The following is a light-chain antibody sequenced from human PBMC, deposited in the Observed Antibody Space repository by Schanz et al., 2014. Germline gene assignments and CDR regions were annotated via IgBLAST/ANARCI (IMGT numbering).Light chain of an antibody. V-gene: IGKV1-6*01. J-gene: IGKJ1*01. CDR1: QGIRND. Sequence: AIQMTQSPSSLSASVGDRVTITCRASQGIRNDLGWYQQKPGKAPKLLIYAASSLQSGVPSRFSGSGSGTEFTLTISSLQPDDFATYYCQQYKDYLGTFGQGTKVEIK. CDR3: QQYKDYLGT. CDR2: AAS.